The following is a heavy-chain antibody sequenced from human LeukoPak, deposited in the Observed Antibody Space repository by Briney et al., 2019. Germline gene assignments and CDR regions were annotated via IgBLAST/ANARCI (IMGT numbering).Heavy chain of an antibody. V-gene: IGHV4-30-4*01. D-gene: IGHD6-13*01. CDR2: IYYSGST. CDR3: ARDLGAAWYGMDV. CDR1: GGSISSGDYY. Sequence: PSQTLSLTCTVSGGSISSGDYYWSWIRQPPGKGLEWIGYIYYSGSTYYNPSLKSRVTISVDTSKNQFSLKLSSVTAADTAVYYCARDLGAAWYGMDVWGHGTTVTVSS. J-gene: IGHJ6*02.